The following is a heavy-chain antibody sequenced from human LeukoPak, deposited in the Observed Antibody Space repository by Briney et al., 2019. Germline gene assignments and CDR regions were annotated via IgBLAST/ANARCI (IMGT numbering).Heavy chain of an antibody. J-gene: IGHJ4*02. D-gene: IGHD3-3*01. CDR1: GFTFSSYA. CDR3: AKQPPPYFGVVIMSSYYFDY. CDR2: ISGSGGST. V-gene: IGHV3-23*01. Sequence: PGGSLRLSCAASGFTFSSYAMSWVRQAPGKGLEWVSAISGSGGSTYYADSVKGRFTISRDNSKNTLYLQMNSLRAEDTAVYYCAKQPPPYFGVVIMSSYYFDYWGQGTLVTVSS.